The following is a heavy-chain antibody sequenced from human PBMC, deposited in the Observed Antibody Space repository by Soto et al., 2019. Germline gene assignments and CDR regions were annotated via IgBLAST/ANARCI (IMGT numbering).Heavy chain of an antibody. CDR1: GGSFSGYQ. D-gene: IGHD3-10*01. Sequence: QVQLQQWGAGLLKPSETLALTCAVYGGSFSGYQWSWIRQTPGKGPEWIGEINDSGKINYNPSLKSRVTILIDTPKKQISLKLSSVTAADTAVYYCARGLILWFGELSRRGGYYYYMDVWGKGTTVTVSS. CDR2: INDSGKI. V-gene: IGHV4-34*01. J-gene: IGHJ6*03. CDR3: ARGLILWFGELSRRGGYYYYMDV.